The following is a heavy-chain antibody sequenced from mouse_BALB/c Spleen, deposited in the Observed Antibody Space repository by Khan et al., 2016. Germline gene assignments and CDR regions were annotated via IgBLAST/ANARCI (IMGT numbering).Heavy chain of an antibody. J-gene: IGHJ4*01. V-gene: IGHV3-2*02. CDR1: GYSITSDYA. Sequence: EVQLQESGPGLVKPSQSLSLTCTVTGYSITSDYAWNWIRQFPGNRLEWMVYIRYSGSTSYNPSLKSRISITRDTSKKQFFLQLNSVTSEDTATYYCARSDYGDKDAMDYWGQGTSVTVSS. CDR3: ARSDYGDKDAMDY. CDR2: IRYSGST. D-gene: IGHD1-1*01.